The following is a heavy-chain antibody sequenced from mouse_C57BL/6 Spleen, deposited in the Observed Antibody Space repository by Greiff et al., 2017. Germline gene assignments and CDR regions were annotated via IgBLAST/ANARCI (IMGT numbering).Heavy chain of an antibody. CDR1: GYTFTSYW. V-gene: IGHV1-72*01. CDR3: AVYHYYFEC. CDR2: IAPNSGGT. D-gene: IGHD2-1*01. Sequence: VQLQQPGAELVKPGASVKLSCKASGYTFTSYWMHWVKQRPGRGLAWIGRIAPNSGGTKYNEKFKSKATLTVDKPSSTAYMQLSSLTSEESAVYYCAVYHYYFECGGQGTTLTVSS. J-gene: IGHJ2*01.